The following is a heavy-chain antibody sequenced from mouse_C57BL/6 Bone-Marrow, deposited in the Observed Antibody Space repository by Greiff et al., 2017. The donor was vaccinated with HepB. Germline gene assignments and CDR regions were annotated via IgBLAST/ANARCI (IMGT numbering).Heavy chain of an antibody. J-gene: IGHJ2*01. D-gene: IGHD1-1*01. CDR1: GYAFTNYL. CDR2: INPGSGGT. Sequence: VKLMESGAELVRPGTSVKVSCKASGYAFTNYLIEWVKQRPGQGLEWIGVINPGSGGTNYNEKFKGKATLTADKSSSTAYMQLSSLTSEDSAVYFCARRKDYYGSSYYFDYWGQGTTLTVSS. V-gene: IGHV1-54*01. CDR3: ARRKDYYGSSYYFDY.